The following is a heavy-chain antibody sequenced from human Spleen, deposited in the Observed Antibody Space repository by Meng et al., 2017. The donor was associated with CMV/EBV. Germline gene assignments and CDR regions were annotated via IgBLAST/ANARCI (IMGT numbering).Heavy chain of an antibody. D-gene: IGHD6-19*01. CDR2: IRTDGTIQ. Sequence: SCKASGYTFTGYYMHWVRQAPGRGLEWVAFIRTDGTIQSYIDSVRGRFSISRDNSKNTLYLQMNSLRVEDTAVYYCAKGRSGNTLIDSWGQGTLVTVSS. J-gene: IGHJ4*02. CDR3: AKGRSGNTLIDS. V-gene: IGHV3-30*02. CDR1: GYTFTGYY.